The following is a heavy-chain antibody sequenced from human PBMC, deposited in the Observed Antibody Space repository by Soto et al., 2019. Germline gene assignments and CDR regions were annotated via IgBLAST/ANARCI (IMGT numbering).Heavy chain of an antibody. CDR3: ARDNGYSYGYTLDQ. J-gene: IGHJ4*02. Sequence: PSETLSLTCTVSGGSISSYYWSWIRQPPGKGLEWIGYIYYSGSTNYNPSLKSRVTISVDTSKNQFSLKLSSVTAADTAVYYCARDNGYSYGYTLDQWGQGTLVTVS. V-gene: IGHV4-59*01. CDR2: IYYSGST. CDR1: GGSISSYY. D-gene: IGHD5-18*01.